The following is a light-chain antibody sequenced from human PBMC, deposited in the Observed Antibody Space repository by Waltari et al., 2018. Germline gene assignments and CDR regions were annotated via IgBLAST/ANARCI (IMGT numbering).Light chain of an antibody. Sequence: DIVLTQSPATLSLSPGERATLSCRASQSISTYLAWYQHKPGQSPRLVMYDASNRATGIPARFTGSGSGTDFTLTISSLEPEDFAVYYCMQSKHWPYTFGLGTKLEIK. V-gene: IGKV3-11*01. CDR2: DAS. J-gene: IGKJ2*01. CDR1: QSISTY. CDR3: MQSKHWPYT.